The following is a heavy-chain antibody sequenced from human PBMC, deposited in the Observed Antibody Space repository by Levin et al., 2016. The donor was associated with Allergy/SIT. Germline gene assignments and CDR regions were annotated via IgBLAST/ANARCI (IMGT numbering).Heavy chain of an antibody. V-gene: IGHV3-21*01. CDR3: ARDKVQWELPKKFDY. D-gene: IGHD1-26*01. Sequence: GESLKISCAASGFTFSSYSMNWVRQAPGKGLEWVSSISSSSSYIYYADSVKGRFTISRDNAKNSLYLQMNSLRAEDTAVYYCARDKVQWELPKKFDYWGQGTLVTVSS. CDR1: GFTFSSYS. CDR2: ISSSSSYI. J-gene: IGHJ4*02.